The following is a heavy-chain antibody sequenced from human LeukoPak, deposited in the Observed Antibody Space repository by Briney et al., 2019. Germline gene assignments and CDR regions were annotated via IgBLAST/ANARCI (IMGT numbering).Heavy chain of an antibody. CDR2: INQDGSER. Sequence: GGSLRLSCAASGSSFTNYWMSWVRQAPGMGLEWVAIINQDGSERYYVDSVKGRFTVSRDSAKNSLYLQMNSLRVEDTAVYYCARDKITGASTNDYWGQGTLVTVSS. J-gene: IGHJ4*02. CDR1: GSSFTNYW. D-gene: IGHD1-14*01. CDR3: ARDKITGASTNDY. V-gene: IGHV3-7*01.